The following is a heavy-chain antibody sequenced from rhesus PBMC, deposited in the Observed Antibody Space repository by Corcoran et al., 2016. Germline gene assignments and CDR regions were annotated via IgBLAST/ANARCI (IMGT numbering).Heavy chain of an antibody. CDR1: GGSISGYYY. CDR2: FYGNSAST. Sequence: QVKLQQWGEGLVKPSETLSLTCAVYGGSISGYYYWRWIRQPPGKGLEGIGYFYGNSASTNYNPSLKNRVTISKDTSEKQFSLKLSSVTAADTAVYYCARGGYSYSSDYWGQGVLVTVSS. D-gene: IGHD5-12*01. J-gene: IGHJ4*01. CDR3: ARGGYSYSSDY. V-gene: IGHV4-73*01.